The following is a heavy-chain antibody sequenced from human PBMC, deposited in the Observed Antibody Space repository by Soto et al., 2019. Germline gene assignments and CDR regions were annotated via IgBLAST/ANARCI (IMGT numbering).Heavy chain of an antibody. CDR3: ARGGEYSSSWPDAFDI. J-gene: IGHJ3*02. D-gene: IGHD6-13*01. Sequence: GESLKISCAASGFTFSSYEMNWVRQAPGKGLEWVSYISSSGSTIYYADSVKGRFTISRDNAKNSLYLQMNSLRAEDTAVYYCARGGEYSSSWPDAFDIWGQGTMVTVSS. CDR2: ISSSGSTI. CDR1: GFTFSSYE. V-gene: IGHV3-48*03.